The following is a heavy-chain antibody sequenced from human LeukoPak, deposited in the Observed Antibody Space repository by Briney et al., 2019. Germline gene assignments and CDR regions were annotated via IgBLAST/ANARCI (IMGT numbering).Heavy chain of an antibody. J-gene: IGHJ5*02. D-gene: IGHD2/OR15-2a*01. V-gene: IGHV3-21*01. CDR1: GFTFSSYT. CDR3: ARDLSFKVFDP. CDR2: ISSSSSYI. Sequence: GGSLRLSCAASGFTFSSYTMNWVRRAPGKGLEWVSSISSSSSYIYYADSMKGRFTISRDNGKNSLYLQMNGLRAEDTAVYYCARDLSFKVFDPWGQGTLVTVSS.